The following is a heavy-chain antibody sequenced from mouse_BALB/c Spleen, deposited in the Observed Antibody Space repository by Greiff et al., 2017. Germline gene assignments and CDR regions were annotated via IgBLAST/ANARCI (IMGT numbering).Heavy chain of an antibody. CDR3: ARQGDYRYDFYAMDY. CDR1: GFAFSSYD. Sequence: EVMLVESGGGLVKPGGSLKLSCAASGFAFSSYDMSWVRQTPEKRLEWVAYISSGGGSTYYPDTVKGRFTISRDNAKNTLYLQMSSLKSEDTAMYYCARQGDYRYDFYAMDYWGQGTSVTVSS. CDR2: ISSGGGST. D-gene: IGHD2-14*01. V-gene: IGHV5-12-1*01. J-gene: IGHJ4*01.